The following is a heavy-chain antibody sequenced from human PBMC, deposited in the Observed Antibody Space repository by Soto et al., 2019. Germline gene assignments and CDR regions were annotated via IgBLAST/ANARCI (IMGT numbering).Heavy chain of an antibody. Sequence: GGSLRLSCAASGFTFSSYSMNWVRQAPGKGLEWVSYISSSSNTIYYADSVKDRFTISRDNAKNSLYLQMNSLRAEDTAVYYCARDYDILTGYPNFDYWGQGTLVTVSS. CDR1: GFTFSSYS. V-gene: IGHV3-48*01. CDR2: ISSSSNTI. J-gene: IGHJ4*02. CDR3: ARDYDILTGYPNFDY. D-gene: IGHD3-9*01.